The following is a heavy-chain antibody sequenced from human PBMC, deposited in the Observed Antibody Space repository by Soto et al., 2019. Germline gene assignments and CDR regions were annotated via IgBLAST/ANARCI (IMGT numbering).Heavy chain of an antibody. CDR3: ARSSIAARLGWFDP. CDR2: MNLNSGNT. CDR1: GYTFTSYD. Sequence: QVQLVQSGAEVKKPGASVKVSCKASGYTFTSYDINWVRQATGQALGWMGWMNLNSGNTGYAQKFQGRVTMTRNTSISTAYMELSSLRSEDTAVYYCARSSIAARLGWFDPWGRGTLVTVSS. D-gene: IGHD6-6*01. V-gene: IGHV1-8*01. J-gene: IGHJ5*02.